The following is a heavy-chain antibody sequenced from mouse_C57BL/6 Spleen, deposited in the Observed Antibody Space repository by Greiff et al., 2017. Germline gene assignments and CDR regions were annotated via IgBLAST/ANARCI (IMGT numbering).Heavy chain of an antibody. CDR2: ISSGGSYT. Sequence: EVKLVESGGDLVKPGGSLKLSCAASGFTFSSYGMSWVRQTPDKRLEWVATISSGGSYTYYPDSVKGRFTISRDNAKNTLYLQMSSLKSEDTAMYYCARQWDGYYDYWGQGTTLTVSS. J-gene: IGHJ2*01. D-gene: IGHD2-3*01. CDR1: GFTFSSYG. CDR3: ARQWDGYYDY. V-gene: IGHV5-6*01.